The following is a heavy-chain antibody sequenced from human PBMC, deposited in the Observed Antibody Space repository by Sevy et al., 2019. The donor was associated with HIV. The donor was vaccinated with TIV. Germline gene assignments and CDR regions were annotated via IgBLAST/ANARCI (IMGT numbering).Heavy chain of an antibody. CDR1: GGSITSYY. V-gene: IGHV4-59*01. CDR3: ARQGAWYYGSTGNAFDF. J-gene: IGHJ3*01. Sequence: SETLSLTCTVSGGSITSYYWSWIRQPPGKGLEWIGYIYHTGDTKYNPSLKSRLTISVDTSRSQFSLKLSSVVAADTAVYYCARQGAWYYGSTGNAFDFWGQGTMVTVSS. CDR2: IYHTGDT. D-gene: IGHD3-10*01.